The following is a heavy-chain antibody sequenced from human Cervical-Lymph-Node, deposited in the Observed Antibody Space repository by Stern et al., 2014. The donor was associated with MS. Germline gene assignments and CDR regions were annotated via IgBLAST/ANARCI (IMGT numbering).Heavy chain of an antibody. CDR1: GGSISETAYY. CDR2: IYTNGRN. J-gene: IGHJ5*02. V-gene: IGHV4-61*02. D-gene: IGHD3-3*01. CDR3: GRDFTYYDFWNDYRGSVFDP. Sequence: QVQLQESGPGLVKPSQTLSLTCTVSGGSISETAYYWTWIRQSAGKGLEWIGRIYTNGRNNYNPSLESRVTISIATSKTQFSLRLSSVTAADTAIYYCGRDFTYYDFWNDYRGSVFDPWGQGTLVTVSS.